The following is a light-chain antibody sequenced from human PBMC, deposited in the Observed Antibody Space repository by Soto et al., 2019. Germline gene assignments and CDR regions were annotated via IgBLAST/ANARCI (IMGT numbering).Light chain of an antibody. V-gene: IGKV1-39*01. CDR2: AVS. CDR1: QSISSY. J-gene: IGKJ2*01. CDR3: QQSSSTPPYT. Sequence: DIPMTQSPSSLSASVGDTVTITCRARQSISSYLNWYQQKPRKAPKLLIYAVSGLQTGVPSRFSGRRSGTNFTLIISRLQPEEFATYYCQQSSSTPPYTFGQGTKLESK.